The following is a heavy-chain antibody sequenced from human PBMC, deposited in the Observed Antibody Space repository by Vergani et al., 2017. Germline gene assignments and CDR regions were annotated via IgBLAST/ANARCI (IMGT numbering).Heavy chain of an antibody. D-gene: IGHD2-15*01. CDR2: IYYSGST. J-gene: IGHJ5*02. CDR3: ARDLRYCSGGSCSNNWFDP. Sequence: QLQLQESGPGLVKPSETLSLTCTVSGGSISSSSYYWGWIRQPPGKGLEWIGSIYYSGSTYYNPSLKSRVTISVDTSKNQFSLKLSSVPAADTAVYYCARDLRYCSGGSCSNNWFDPWGQGTLVTVSS. V-gene: IGHV4-39*07. CDR1: GGSISSSSYY.